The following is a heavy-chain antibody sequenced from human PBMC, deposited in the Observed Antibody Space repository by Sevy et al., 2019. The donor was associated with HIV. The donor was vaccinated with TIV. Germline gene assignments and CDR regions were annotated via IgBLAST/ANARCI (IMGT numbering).Heavy chain of an antibody. Sequence: GGSLRLSCTASTFTFSTYAMNWVRQAPGKGLEWVSYISGSSNYIYYADSLKGRFTISRDNAKGSLYLQMTSLRAEDTAVYYCARSGMAWDAFDIWGQGTMVTVSS. D-gene: IGHD5-12*01. CDR1: TFTFSTYA. V-gene: IGHV3-21*01. CDR2: ISGSSNYI. J-gene: IGHJ3*02. CDR3: ARSGMAWDAFDI.